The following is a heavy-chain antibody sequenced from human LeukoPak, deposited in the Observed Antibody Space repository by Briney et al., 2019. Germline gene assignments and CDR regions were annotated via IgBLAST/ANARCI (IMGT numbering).Heavy chain of an antibody. J-gene: IGHJ4*02. D-gene: IGHD6-6*01. CDR2: IYYSGST. Sequence: SETLSLTCTVSGGSISSHYGSWIRQPPGKGLEWIGYIYYSGSTNYNPSLKSRVTISVDTSKNQFSLKLSSVTAADTAVYYCASSSIAAAKLGYFDYWGQGTLVTVSS. CDR1: GGSISSHY. CDR3: ASSSIAAAKLGYFDY. V-gene: IGHV4-59*11.